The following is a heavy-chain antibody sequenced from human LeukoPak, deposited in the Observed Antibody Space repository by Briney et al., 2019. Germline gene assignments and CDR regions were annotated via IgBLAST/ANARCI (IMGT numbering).Heavy chain of an antibody. V-gene: IGHV1-2*02. Sequence: ASVKVSCKASGYTFTGYYMHWVRQAPGQRLEWVAWINPNRGVTNYAQKFQGRVTMSRDTSISIAYMELSRLRSDHTAVYYCARSWSSGPGDYWGQGTLVTVSS. J-gene: IGHJ4*02. CDR3: ARSWSSGPGDY. CDR1: GYTFTGYY. D-gene: IGHD2-15*01. CDR2: INPNRGVT.